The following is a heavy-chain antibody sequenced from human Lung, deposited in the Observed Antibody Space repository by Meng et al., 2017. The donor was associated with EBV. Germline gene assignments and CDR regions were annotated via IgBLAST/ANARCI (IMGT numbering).Heavy chain of an antibody. CDR3: SRDLVGSDDD. J-gene: IGHJ4*02. CDR2: TNEDGRIT. V-gene: IGHV3-74*01. CDR1: GFRFSRYW. Sequence: VQLVESGGTLFQPGGSLRLSCAVSGFRFSRYWMHWVRQVPGKGLEWVSRTNEDGRITNYADSVKGRFTISRDNTKNTLYLQMNSLRAEDTAVYFCSRDLVGSDDDWGQGTLVTVSS. D-gene: IGHD6-25*01.